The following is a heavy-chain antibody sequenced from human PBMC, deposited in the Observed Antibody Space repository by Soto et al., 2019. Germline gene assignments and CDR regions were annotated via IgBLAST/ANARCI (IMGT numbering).Heavy chain of an antibody. Sequence: PSETLSLTCTVSGGSISSGGYYWSWIRQHPGKGLEWIGYIYYSGSTYYNPSLKSRVTISVDTSKNQFSLKLSSVTAADTAVYYCARFGIAAAQTVRWTTTNDAFDIWGQGTMVTVSS. D-gene: IGHD6-13*01. CDR1: GGSISSGGYY. CDR2: IYYSGST. CDR3: ARFGIAAAQTVRWTTTNDAFDI. J-gene: IGHJ3*02. V-gene: IGHV4-31*03.